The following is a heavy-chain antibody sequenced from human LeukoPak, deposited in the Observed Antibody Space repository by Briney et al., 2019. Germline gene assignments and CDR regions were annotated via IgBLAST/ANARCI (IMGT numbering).Heavy chain of an antibody. D-gene: IGHD6-13*01. J-gene: IGHJ6*03. V-gene: IGHV4-39*01. CDR1: GGSISSSSYY. CDR2: IYYSGST. CDR3: AAYPRGQQPTFYYYYMDV. Sequence: PSETLSLTCTVSGGSISSSSYYWGWIRQPPGKGLEWIGSIYYSGSTYYNPSLKSRVTISVDTSKNQFSLKLSSVTAAATAVYYCAAYPRGQQPTFYYYYMDVWGKGTTVTVSS.